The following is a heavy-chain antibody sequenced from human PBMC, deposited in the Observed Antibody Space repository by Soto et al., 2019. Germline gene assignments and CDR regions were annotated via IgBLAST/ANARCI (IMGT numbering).Heavy chain of an antibody. CDR3: AKVGAAAGRPENDY. V-gene: IGHV3-23*01. J-gene: IGHJ4*02. CDR2: ISGSGGST. Sequence: GGSLRLSCAASGFTFSSYAMSWVRQAPGKGLEWVSAISGSGGSTYYADSGKGRFTISRTNSKNTLYLQMNSLRAEDTAVYYCAKVGAAAGRPENDYWGQGTLVTVSS. CDR1: GFTFSSYA. D-gene: IGHD6-13*01.